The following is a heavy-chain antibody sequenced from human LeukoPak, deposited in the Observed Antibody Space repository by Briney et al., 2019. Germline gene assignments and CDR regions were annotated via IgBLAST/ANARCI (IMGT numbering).Heavy chain of an antibody. CDR3: AKVGTVAGTWMNYGMDV. CDR2: ISYDGSNK. J-gene: IGHJ6*02. CDR1: GFTFSSYG. Sequence: TGGSLRLSCAASGFTFSSYGMHWVRQAPGKGLEWVAVISYDGSNKYYADSVKGRFTISRDNSKNTLYLQMNSLRAEDTAVYYCAKVGTVAGTWMNYGMDVWGQGTTVTVSS. V-gene: IGHV3-30*18. D-gene: IGHD6-19*01.